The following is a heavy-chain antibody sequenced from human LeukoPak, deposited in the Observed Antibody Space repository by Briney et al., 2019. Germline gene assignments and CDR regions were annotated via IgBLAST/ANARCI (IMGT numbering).Heavy chain of an antibody. D-gene: IGHD2-21*02. CDR2: IYTSGST. CDR3: AGAYCGGDCYSGRTFDI. J-gene: IGHJ3*02. V-gene: IGHV4-61*02. CDR1: GDSISSGIHY. Sequence: SETLSLTCTVSGDSISSGIHYWSWIRQPAGKGLEWIGRIYTSGSTNYNPSLKSRVTISLDKSKNQFSLRLSSVTAADTAVYYCAGAYCGGDCYSGRTFDIWGQGTMVTVSS.